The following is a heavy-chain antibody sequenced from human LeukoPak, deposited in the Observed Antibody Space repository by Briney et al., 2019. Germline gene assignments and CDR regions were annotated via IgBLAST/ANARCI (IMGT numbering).Heavy chain of an antibody. J-gene: IGHJ4*02. V-gene: IGHV1-2*02. CDR3: ARDITKVGATLQNY. D-gene: IGHD1-26*01. Sequence: ASVKVSCKASGYTFTDYYMHWVRQAPGQGLEWMGWINPNKGGTNYAQKFQGRVTLTRDTSISTAYMELSGLTSDDTAVYYCARDITKVGATLQNYWGQGTLVSVSS. CDR1: GYTFTDYY. CDR2: INPNKGGT.